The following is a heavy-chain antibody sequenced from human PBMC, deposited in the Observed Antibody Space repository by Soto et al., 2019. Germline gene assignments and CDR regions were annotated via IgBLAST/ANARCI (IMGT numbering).Heavy chain of an antibody. D-gene: IGHD5-12*01. V-gene: IGHV1-3*01. CDR3: GRDLWDSVYHYYFDY. CDR2: INAGNGNT. Sequence: ASVKVSCKASGYSFTSYALHWVHQAPGQRLEWMGWINAGNGNTKYSQKFQGRVTITRDTSASTAYMELSSLRSEDTAVYYCGRDLWDSVYHYYFDYWGQGTQVTVSS. J-gene: IGHJ4*02. CDR1: GYSFTSYA.